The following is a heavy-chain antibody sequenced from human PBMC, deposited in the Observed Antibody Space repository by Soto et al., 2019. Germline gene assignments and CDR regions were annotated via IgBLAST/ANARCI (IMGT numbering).Heavy chain of an antibody. Sequence: QVQLEQSGAVVERPGSSVRVSCKACADTFSYDAVSWVRQAPGQGLEWMGGIVPAFEATTYAQKFKGRVTITADESTRTAYMDLRSLRSYDTALYYCARMGAVPGVLDPEYNWFDSWGQGTLVTVSS. J-gene: IGHJ5*01. V-gene: IGHV1-69*12. CDR2: IVPAFEAT. CDR1: ADTFSYDA. D-gene: IGHD3-10*01. CDR3: ARMGAVPGVLDPEYNWFDS.